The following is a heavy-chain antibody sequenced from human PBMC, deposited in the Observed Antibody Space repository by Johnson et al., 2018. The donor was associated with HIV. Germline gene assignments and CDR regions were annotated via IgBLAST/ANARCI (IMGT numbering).Heavy chain of an antibody. CDR2: IWYDGSNK. D-gene: IGHD1-26*01. CDR3: AGGSYNDAFDI. Sequence: QVQLVESGGDVVQPGRSLRLSCAASGFSFSTYGMHWVRQAPGKGLEWVANIWYDGSNKYYADSVKGRFTISRDNSQNTLYLQMNSLRAEDTAVYYCAGGSYNDAFDIWGQGTMVTVSS. V-gene: IGHV3-33*01. CDR1: GFSFSTYG. J-gene: IGHJ3*02.